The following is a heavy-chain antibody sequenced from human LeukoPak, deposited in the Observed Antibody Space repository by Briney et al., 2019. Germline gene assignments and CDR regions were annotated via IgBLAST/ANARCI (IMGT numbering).Heavy chain of an antibody. CDR1: GFTFSSYS. D-gene: IGHD3-3*01. CDR3: ARGVGDFWSGLARGYYYYMDV. CDR2: ISISSSYI. J-gene: IGHJ6*03. V-gene: IGHV3-21*01. Sequence: GGSLRLSCAASGFTFSSYSMKWVRQAPGKGLEWVSSISISSSYIYYADSVKGRFTISRDNAKNSLYLQMNSLRAEDTAVYYCARGVGDFWSGLARGYYYYMDVWGKGTTVTVSS.